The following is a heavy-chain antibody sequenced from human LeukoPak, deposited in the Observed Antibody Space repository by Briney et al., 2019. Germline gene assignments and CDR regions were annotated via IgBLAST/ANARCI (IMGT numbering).Heavy chain of an antibody. Sequence: PGGSLRLSCAACGFTFSSYEMNWVRQDPGKGLEWVSYISSSGSTIYYADSVKGRFTISRDNAKNSLYLQMNSLRAEDTAVYYCARDRGYSYGLDYWGQGTLVTLSS. V-gene: IGHV3-48*03. CDR2: ISSSGSTI. D-gene: IGHD5-18*01. CDR3: ARDRGYSYGLDY. J-gene: IGHJ4*02. CDR1: GFTFSSYE.